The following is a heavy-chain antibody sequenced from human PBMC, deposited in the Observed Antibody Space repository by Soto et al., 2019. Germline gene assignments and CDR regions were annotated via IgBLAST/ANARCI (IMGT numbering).Heavy chain of an antibody. D-gene: IGHD3-3*01. V-gene: IGHV5-51*01. Sequence: PGESLKISCKGSGYSFTSYWIGWVRQMPGKGLEWMGIIYPGDSDTRYSPSFQGQVTISADKSISTAYLQWSSLKASDTAMYYCASRGDYYDFGGYYYYYYMDVWGKGTTVTVSS. CDR2: IYPGDSDT. J-gene: IGHJ6*03. CDR3: ASRGDYYDFGGYYYYYYMDV. CDR1: GYSFTSYW.